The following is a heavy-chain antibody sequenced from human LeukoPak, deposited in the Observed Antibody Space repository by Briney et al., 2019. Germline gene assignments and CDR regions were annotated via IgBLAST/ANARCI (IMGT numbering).Heavy chain of an antibody. CDR2: IYSGGST. CDR3: ARGIYDSEFKPGYFDY. D-gene: IGHD3-22*01. CDR1: GFTVSSNY. V-gene: IGHV3-53*01. J-gene: IGHJ4*02. Sequence: GGSLRLSCAASGFTVSSNYMSWVRQAPGKGLEWVSVIYSGGSTYYADSVKGRFTISRDNSKNTLYLQMNSLRAEDTAVYYCARGIYDSEFKPGYFDYWGQGTLVTVSS.